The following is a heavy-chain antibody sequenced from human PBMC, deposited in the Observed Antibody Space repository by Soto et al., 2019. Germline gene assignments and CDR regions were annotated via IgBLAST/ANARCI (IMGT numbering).Heavy chain of an antibody. CDR2: IYHSGNT. V-gene: IGHV4-4*02. J-gene: IGHJ5*02. Sequence: SETLSLTCAVSGGSISSSNWWSWVRQPPGKGLEWIGEIYHSGNTNYNPSLKSRVTISVDKSKNQFSLKLSSVTAADTAVYYCARLIFGVVTINPGWFDPWGQGTLVTVS. CDR3: ARLIFGVVTINPGWFDP. CDR1: GGSISSSNW. D-gene: IGHD3-3*01.